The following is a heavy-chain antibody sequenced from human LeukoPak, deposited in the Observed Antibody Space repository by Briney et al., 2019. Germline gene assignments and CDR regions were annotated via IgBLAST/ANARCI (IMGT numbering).Heavy chain of an antibody. CDR2: IRHSGST. V-gene: IGHV4-34*01. J-gene: IGHJ3*02. CDR1: GGSFSGYY. CDR3: ARSANAFDI. Sequence: PSETLSLTCAVSGGSFSGYYRSWIRQAPGKGPEWIAKIRHSGSTNYNPDSKRRGTITVDAYTKQFLLNLITMTAADTAVYYCARSANAFDIWGQGTMVTVSS.